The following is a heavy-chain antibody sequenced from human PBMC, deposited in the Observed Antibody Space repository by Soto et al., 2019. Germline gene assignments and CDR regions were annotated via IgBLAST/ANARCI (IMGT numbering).Heavy chain of an antibody. CDR2: IWYDGSNK. CDR3: ARGRIQLWLPPFDY. J-gene: IGHJ4*02. CDR1: GFTFSSYG. V-gene: IGHV3-33*01. Sequence: GGSLRLSCAASGFTFSSYGMHWVRQAPGKGLEWVAVIWYDGSNKYYADSVRGRFTISRDNSKNTLYLQMNSLRAEDTAVYYCARGRIQLWLPPFDYWGQGTLVTVSS. D-gene: IGHD5-18*01.